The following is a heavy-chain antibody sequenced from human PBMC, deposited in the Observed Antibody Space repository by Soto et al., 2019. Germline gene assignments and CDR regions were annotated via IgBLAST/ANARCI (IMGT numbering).Heavy chain of an antibody. CDR1: GGTFSSYA. V-gene: IGHV1-69*13. J-gene: IGHJ4*02. D-gene: IGHD3-10*01. Sequence: SVKVSCKTSGGTFSSYAISWVRQAPGQGLEWMGGIIPIFDTANYAQKFQGRVTITADESTSTAYMELSSLRSDDTAVYYCARDSRSYYGSGSYLDYWGQGTLVTVSS. CDR3: ARDSRSYYGSGSYLDY. CDR2: IIPIFDTA.